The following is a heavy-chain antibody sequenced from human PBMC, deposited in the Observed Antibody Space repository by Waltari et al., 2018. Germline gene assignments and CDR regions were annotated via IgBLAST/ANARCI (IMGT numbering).Heavy chain of an antibody. CDR1: GYTFSDYY. CDR3: ARAPDFDT. CDR2: INPYSGGT. V-gene: IGHV1-2*02. J-gene: IGHJ4*02. Sequence: QVQLVQSGAEVKKPGASVKVSCKASGYTFSDYYMHWVRQAPGQGLEWMAWINPYSGGTYSAQKFQGRVTMTRATSISTAYMELSGLTSDDTAVYYCARAPDFDTWGQGTQVTVSS.